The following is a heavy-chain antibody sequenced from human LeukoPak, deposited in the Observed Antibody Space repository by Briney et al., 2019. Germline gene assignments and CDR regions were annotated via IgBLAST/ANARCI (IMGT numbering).Heavy chain of an antibody. V-gene: IGHV4-59*01. CDR2: FYYTGYT. J-gene: IGHJ4*02. CDR1: GGSISGYY. D-gene: IGHD5-18*01. CDR3: AREGYGIDS. Sequence: PSETLSLTCSVSGGSISGYYWSWIRQPPGKGLEWIGYFYYTGYTNYNPSLKSRVAISVDTSKNQFSLYLTSVTAADTAVYYCAREGYGIDSWGQGTLVSVSS.